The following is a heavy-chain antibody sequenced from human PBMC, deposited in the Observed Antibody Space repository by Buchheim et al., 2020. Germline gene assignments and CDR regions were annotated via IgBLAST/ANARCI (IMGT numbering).Heavy chain of an antibody. V-gene: IGHV3-23*01. D-gene: IGHD5-24*01. CDR3: AKARESSYYYYGMDV. CDR2: FSGSGGTP. Sequence: EVQLLESGGGLVQPGGSLRLSCAASGFTFSSYAMSWVRQAPGKGLEWVSVFSGSGGTPYYADSVRGRFPISSDNSKTLPYLQMNSLRAEDTAVYYCAKARESSYYYYGMDVWGQGTT. J-gene: IGHJ6*02. CDR1: GFTFSSYA.